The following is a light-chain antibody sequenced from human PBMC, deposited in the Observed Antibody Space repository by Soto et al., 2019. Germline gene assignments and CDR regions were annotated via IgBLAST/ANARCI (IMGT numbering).Light chain of an antibody. Sequence: DIQLTQSPSTLSASVGDTVTISCRASESLIGWLAWYQQRPGSAPKLLIYDASSLEGGVPSRFTGDGSGTAFSLTIASLQPDDFGSYYCQQYKSYPWTFGQGTKVDLK. CDR1: ESLIGW. V-gene: IGKV1-5*01. J-gene: IGKJ1*01. CDR2: DAS. CDR3: QQYKSYPWT.